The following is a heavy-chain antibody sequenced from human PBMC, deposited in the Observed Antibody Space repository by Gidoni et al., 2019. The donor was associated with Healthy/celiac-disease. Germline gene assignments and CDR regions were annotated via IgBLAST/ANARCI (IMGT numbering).Heavy chain of an antibody. D-gene: IGHD3-22*01. J-gene: IGHJ4*02. CDR2: ISGRGGST. CDR3: AKRDDSSGYCDY. Sequence: EVQLVESGGGLVQPGGCRRLSCAASGFTFSSYAMSGVRQAPGKGLEWVSAISGRGGSTYYADSVKGRFTISRDNSKNTLYLQMNSLRAEDTAVYYCAKRDDSSGYCDYWGQGTLVTVSS. V-gene: IGHV3-23*04. CDR1: GFTFSSYA.